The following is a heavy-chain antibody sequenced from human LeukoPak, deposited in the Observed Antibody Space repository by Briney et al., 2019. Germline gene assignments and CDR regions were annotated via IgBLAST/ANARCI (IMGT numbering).Heavy chain of an antibody. CDR2: ISSSSSYI. Sequence: PGGSLRLSCAASGFTFSSYSMNWVRQAPGKGLGWVSSISSSSSYIYYADSVKGRFTISRDNAKNSLYLQMNSLRAEDTAVYYCARIFVPDYYYYMDVWGKGTTVTISS. V-gene: IGHV3-21*01. CDR1: GFTFSSYS. D-gene: IGHD3-3*01. J-gene: IGHJ6*03. CDR3: ARIFVPDYYYYMDV.